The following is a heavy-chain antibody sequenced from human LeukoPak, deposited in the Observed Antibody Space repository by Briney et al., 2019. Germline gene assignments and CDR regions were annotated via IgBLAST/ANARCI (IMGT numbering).Heavy chain of an antibody. CDR3: ARARLPWFDP. D-gene: IGHD5/OR15-5a*01. J-gene: IGHJ5*02. CDR1: GGSISSGGYS. V-gene: IGHV4-30-2*01. Sequence: SETLSLTCAVSGGSISSGGYSWSWIRQPPGTGLEWIGYIYHSGSTYYNPSLKSRVTISVDRSKNQFSLKLSSVTAADTAVYYCARARLPWFDPWGQGTLVTVSS. CDR2: IYHSGST.